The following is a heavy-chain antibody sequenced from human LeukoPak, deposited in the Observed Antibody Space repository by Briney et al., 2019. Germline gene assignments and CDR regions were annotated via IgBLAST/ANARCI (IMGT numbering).Heavy chain of an antibody. J-gene: IGHJ3*02. V-gene: IGHV1-24*01. CDR2: FDPEDGET. CDR3: ATWGIRQDIVVVPAANDAFDI. D-gene: IGHD2-2*01. Sequence: VASVKVSCKVSGYTLTELSMHWVRQAPGKGLEWMGGFDPEDGETIYAQKFQGRVTMTEDTSTDTAYMELSSLRSEDTAVYYCATWGIRQDIVVVPAANDAFDIWGQGTMVTVSS. CDR1: GYTLTELS.